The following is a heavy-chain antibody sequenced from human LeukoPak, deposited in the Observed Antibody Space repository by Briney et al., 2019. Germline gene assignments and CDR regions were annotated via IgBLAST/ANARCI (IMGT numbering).Heavy chain of an antibody. Sequence: GGSLRLSCVASGLTLSNFWMTWVRQAPGKGLERVATINQDGSEKYYVDSVKGRFIISRDNAKSSVYLQMDSLRAEETAVYSCVRGHLWLENWGQGTLVTVSS. CDR3: VRGHLWLEN. J-gene: IGHJ4*02. CDR2: INQDGSEK. D-gene: IGHD3-3*02. V-gene: IGHV3-7*03. CDR1: GLTLSNFW.